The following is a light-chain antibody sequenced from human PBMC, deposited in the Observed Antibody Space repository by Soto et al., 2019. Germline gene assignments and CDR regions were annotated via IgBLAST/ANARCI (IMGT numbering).Light chain of an antibody. CDR1: SSDVGGYTY. CDR3: SSYTSSSTLYV. Sequence: VLTQPASVSGSPRQSITISCTGASSDVGGYTYVSWYQQHPGKAPKLMIYEVNNRPSGVSNRFSGSKSGNTASLTISGLQAEDEADYYCSSYTSSSTLYVFGTGTKV. J-gene: IGLJ1*01. CDR2: EVN. V-gene: IGLV2-14*01.